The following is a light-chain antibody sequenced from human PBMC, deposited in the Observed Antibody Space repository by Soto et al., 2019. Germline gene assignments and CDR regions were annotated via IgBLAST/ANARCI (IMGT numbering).Light chain of an antibody. V-gene: IGLV2-14*01. CDR1: RSDVGAYNY. J-gene: IGLJ1*01. CDR2: EVT. Sequence: QSVLTQPASVSGSPGQSIAISCTGTRSDVGAYNYVSWYQQHPGKAPKLMISEVTNRPSGVSDRFSGSKSGNTASLTISGLQAEDEADYYCSSFTSRFTFVSGTVTKVTV. CDR3: SSFTSRFTFV.